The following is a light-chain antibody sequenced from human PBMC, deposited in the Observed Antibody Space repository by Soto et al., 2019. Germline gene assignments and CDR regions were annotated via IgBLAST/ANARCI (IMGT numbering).Light chain of an antibody. CDR2: GTS. J-gene: IGKJ2*01. V-gene: IGKV3-20*01. CDR3: QQYGYSPNT. Sequence: EIVLTQSPGTLSLSPGEMATLSCRASRSISSRYLAWYQQKPGQAPRLLIYGTSSRTTGIPDRFSGSGSGTDFTLTISRLEPEDFAAYYCQQYGYSPNTFGQGTNLEIK. CDR1: RSISSRY.